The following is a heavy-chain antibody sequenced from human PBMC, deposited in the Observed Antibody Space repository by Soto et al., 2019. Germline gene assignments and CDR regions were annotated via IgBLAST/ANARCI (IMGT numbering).Heavy chain of an antibody. J-gene: IGHJ6*02. CDR3: ARDNDFWSGYYSMVTEGVDGMDV. V-gene: IGHV3-21*01. Sequence: PGGSLRLSCAASGFTFSSYSMNWVRQAPGKGLEWVSSISSSSSYIYYADSVKGRFTISRDNAKNSLYLQMNSLRAEDTAVYYCARDNDFWSGYYSMVTEGVDGMDVWGQGTTVTVSS. CDR2: ISSSSSYI. CDR1: GFTFSSYS. D-gene: IGHD3-3*01.